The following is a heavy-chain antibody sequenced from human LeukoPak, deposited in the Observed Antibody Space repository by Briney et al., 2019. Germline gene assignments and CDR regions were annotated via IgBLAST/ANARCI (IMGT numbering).Heavy chain of an antibody. CDR2: ISGYNGNT. Sequence: ASVKVSFKASGYTFTTYGNSWVRQAPGQGLEWMGWISGYNGNTNYAQKLQGRVTMTTDTSTRTAYLELRSMRSDDTAVYYCARGSTARYYYDSSGYYRGAVDYWGEGTLVTVSS. D-gene: IGHD3-22*01. CDR3: ARGSTARYYYDSSGYYRGAVDY. V-gene: IGHV1-18*01. J-gene: IGHJ4*02. CDR1: GYTFTTYG.